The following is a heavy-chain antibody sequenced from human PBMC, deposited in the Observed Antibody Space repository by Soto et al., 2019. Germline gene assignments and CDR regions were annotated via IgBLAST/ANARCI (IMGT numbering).Heavy chain of an antibody. CDR1: GFTFTSFA. J-gene: IGHJ4*02. CDR3: AKESQWLVWDYFDY. V-gene: IGHV3-23*01. Sequence: GGSLRVSCAASGFTFTSFAVSWVRQAPGKGLEWVSAISGSGGSTYYADSVKGRFTISRDNSKNTLYLQMNSLRAEDTAVYYCAKESQWLVWDYFDYWGQGTLVTVSS. D-gene: IGHD6-19*01. CDR2: ISGSGGST.